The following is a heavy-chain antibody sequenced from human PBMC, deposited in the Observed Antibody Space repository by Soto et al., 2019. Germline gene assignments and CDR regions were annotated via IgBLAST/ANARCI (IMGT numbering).Heavy chain of an antibody. CDR2: INPRGGDT. J-gene: IGHJ4*02. Sequence: QVRLLQSGTEVKQPGASLRVSCKASGYTFSSYYIHWGRQAPGQGLEWMGIINPRGGDTSYAQRFQARVTMTRDTHTSTVYMEFSSLTSDDTAMYYCARALTALDYWGPGTLVTVSS. V-gene: IGHV1-46*01. CDR3: ARALTALDY. CDR1: GYTFSSYY.